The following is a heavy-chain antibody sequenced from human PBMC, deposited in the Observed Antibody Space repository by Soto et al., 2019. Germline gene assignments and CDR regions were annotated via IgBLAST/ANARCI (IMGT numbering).Heavy chain of an antibody. CDR3: ARVSPYDSSGYPYYFDY. J-gene: IGHJ4*02. CDR2: IYNSGST. D-gene: IGHD3-22*01. Sequence: QVQLQESGPGLVKPSETLSLTCTVSGGSISSYYWSWIRQPPGKGLEWIGYIYNSGSTNYNPSLKSRVTISVDTSKNQFSLKLSSVTAADTAVYYCARVSPYDSSGYPYYFDYWGQGTLVTVSS. CDR1: GGSISSYY. V-gene: IGHV4-59*01.